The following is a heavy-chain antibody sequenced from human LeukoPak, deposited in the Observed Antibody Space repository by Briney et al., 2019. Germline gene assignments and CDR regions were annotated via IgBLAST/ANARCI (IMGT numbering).Heavy chain of an antibody. CDR3: AKWSSPYQGYFDY. V-gene: IGHV3-23*01. D-gene: IGHD2-2*01. CDR1: GFFVGSSY. Sequence: PGGSLRLSCAASGFFVGSSYMSWVRQAPGKGLEWVSAISGSGGSTYYADSVKGRFTISRDNSKNTLYLQMNSLRAEDTAVYYCAKWSSPYQGYFDYWGQGTLVTVSS. CDR2: ISGSGGST. J-gene: IGHJ4*02.